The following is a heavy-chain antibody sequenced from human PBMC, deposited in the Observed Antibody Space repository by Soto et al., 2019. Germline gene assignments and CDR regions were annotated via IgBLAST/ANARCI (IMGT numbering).Heavy chain of an antibody. CDR2: IYYSGST. CDR1: GGPISSGDYY. CDR3: ARDLYSSSY. D-gene: IGHD6-6*01. J-gene: IGHJ4*02. Sequence: SETLSLTCTVCGGPISSGDYYWSWIRQPPWKGLEWIWYIYYSGSTYYNPSLKSRVTISVDTSKNQFSLKLSSVTAEDTDVYYCARDLYSSSYWGQGTLVTVSS. V-gene: IGHV4-30-4*01.